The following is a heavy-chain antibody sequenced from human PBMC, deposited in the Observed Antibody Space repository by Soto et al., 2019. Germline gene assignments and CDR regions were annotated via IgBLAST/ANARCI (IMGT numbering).Heavy chain of an antibody. CDR2: IYYSGST. CDR1: GGSISSSSYY. V-gene: IGHV4-39*01. J-gene: IGHJ5*02. Sequence: QLQLQESGPGLVKPSETLSLTCTVSGGSISSSSYYWGWIRQPPGKGLEWIGSIYYSGSTYYNPSLKSRVPLSVDTSKNQFSLKLSSVTAADPAVYYCARHGSGSYYNNWFDPWGQGTLVTVSS. D-gene: IGHD3-10*01. CDR3: ARHGSGSYYNNWFDP.